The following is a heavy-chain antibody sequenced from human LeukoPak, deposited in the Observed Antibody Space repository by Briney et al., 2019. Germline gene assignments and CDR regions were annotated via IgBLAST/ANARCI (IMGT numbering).Heavy chain of an antibody. D-gene: IGHD3-10*01. CDR1: GFTFSSYA. V-gene: IGHV3-23*01. J-gene: IGHJ6*04. CDR3: ARQINRVGGFILYYHGVDV. Sequence: GGSLRLSCAASGFTFSSYAMSWVRQAPGKGLEWVSAISGSGGSTYYADSVKGRFTISRDNSKNTLYLQMNSLRAEDTAVYYWARQINRVGGFILYYHGVDVGTKGTRVTVPS. CDR2: ISGSGGST.